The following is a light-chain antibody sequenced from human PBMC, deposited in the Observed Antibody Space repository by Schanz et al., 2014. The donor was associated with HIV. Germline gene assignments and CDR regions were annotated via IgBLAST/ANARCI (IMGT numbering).Light chain of an antibody. CDR1: QSISEW. CDR2: EAS. J-gene: IGKJ2*01. V-gene: IGKV1-5*03. CDR3: LHYNDFAST. Sequence: DIQMTQSPSTLSASVGDRITLTCRASQSISEWLAWYQQKPGQAPNLLISEASTLESGVPSRFSGTGSGTEFTLTISSLQPDDFATYFCLHYNDFASTFGQGTRLESK.